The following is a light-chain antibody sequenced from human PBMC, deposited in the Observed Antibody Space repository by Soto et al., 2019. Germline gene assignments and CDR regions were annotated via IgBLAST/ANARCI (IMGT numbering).Light chain of an antibody. CDR3: TSYVGSNIWV. V-gene: IGLV2-8*01. Sequence: QSVLTQPPSASGSPGQSVTISCTGTSSDVGAYKYVSWYHQYPGKAPKLMIYEVSKRPSGVPDRFSGSKSGNTASLTVSGLQAEDEADYYCTSYVGSNIWVFGGGTKVTVL. J-gene: IGLJ3*02. CDR2: EVS. CDR1: SSDVGAYKY.